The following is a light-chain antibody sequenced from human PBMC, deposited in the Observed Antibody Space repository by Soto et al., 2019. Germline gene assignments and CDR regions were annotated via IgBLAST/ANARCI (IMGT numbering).Light chain of an antibody. CDR2: GTS. CDR1: QSVSINY. V-gene: IGKV3-20*01. Sequence: EVVLTQSPGILSLSPGERATLSCRASQSVSINYLAWYQQNPGQAPRLLIYGTSSRATGIPDRFSGSGSGTDFTLTINRLEPEDFAVYDCQLYLGSPPGFTFGPGTKVDIK. CDR3: QLYLGSPPGFT. J-gene: IGKJ3*01.